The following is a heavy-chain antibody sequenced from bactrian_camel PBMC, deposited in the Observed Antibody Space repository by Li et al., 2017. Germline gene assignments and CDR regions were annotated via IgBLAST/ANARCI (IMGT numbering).Heavy chain of an antibody. Sequence: HVQLVESGGGSVQAGGFLRLACVASGYTYNQDCMGWFRQSPGKEREAVASFDRGGGTSYADSAKGRFTISRDATKDTLFLRMTNLKLEDTAMYYCAASSWVRHGCPTHVFRVWGQGTQVTVS. J-gene: IGHJ4*01. CDR3: AASSWVRHGCPTHVFRV. V-gene: IGHV3S53*01. D-gene: IGHD3*01. CDR1: GYTYNQDC. CDR2: FDRGGGT.